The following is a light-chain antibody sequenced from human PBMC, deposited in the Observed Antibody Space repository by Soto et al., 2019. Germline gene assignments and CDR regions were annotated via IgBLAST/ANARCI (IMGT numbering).Light chain of an antibody. Sequence: DVVMTQSPLSLPVTLGQPASISCRSSQSLVFSDGNTYLSWIQQRPGQSPRRLIYKVSNRDPGVPDRFSGSVSGTDFTLKISRVEAEEVGVYYCMQGTHWPPYTFGQGTKLELK. J-gene: IGKJ2*01. V-gene: IGKV2-30*01. CDR3: MQGTHWPPYT. CDR2: KVS. CDR1: QSLVFSDGNTY.